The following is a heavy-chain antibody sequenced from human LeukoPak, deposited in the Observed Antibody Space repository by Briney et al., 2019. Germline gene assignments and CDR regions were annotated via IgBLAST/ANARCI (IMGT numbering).Heavy chain of an antibody. CDR2: IYYSGST. J-gene: IGHJ5*02. CDR3: AREKVVVPAASRLYNWFDP. V-gene: IGHV4-39*07. CDR1: GGSISSSSYY. Sequence: PSETLSLTCTVSGGSISSSSYYWGWIRQPPGKGLDWIGRIYYSGSTYYNPSLKSRVTISVDTSKNQFSLKLGSVTAADTAVYYCAREKVVVPAASRLYNWFDPWGQGTLVTVSS. D-gene: IGHD2-2*01.